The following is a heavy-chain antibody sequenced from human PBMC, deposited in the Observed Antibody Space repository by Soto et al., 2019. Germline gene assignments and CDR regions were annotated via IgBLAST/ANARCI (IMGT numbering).Heavy chain of an antibody. D-gene: IGHD6-19*01. CDR3: AKDRGAGGRFSGIAVAGIPS. Sequence: GGSLRLSCAASGFTFSSYAMSWVRQTPGKGLEWVPGISGGGGNTYYADSVTGRFTISRDNSRNTLYLQMNSLRAADTAIYYCAKDRGAGGRFSGIAVAGIPSWGQGTLVTVSS. J-gene: IGHJ5*02. CDR1: GFTFSSYA. CDR2: ISGGGGNT. V-gene: IGHV3-23*01.